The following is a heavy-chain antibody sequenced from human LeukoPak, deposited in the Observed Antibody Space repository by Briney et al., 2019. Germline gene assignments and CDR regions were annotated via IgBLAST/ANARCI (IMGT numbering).Heavy chain of an antibody. J-gene: IGHJ4*02. CDR3: ARYSSSWYSATFDY. Sequence: SETLSLTCTVSGGSISSSSYYWSWIRQPAGKGLEWIGRIYTSGSTNYNPSLKSRVTMSVGTSKNQFSLKLSSVTAADTAVYYCARYSSSWYSATFDYWGQGTLVTVSS. D-gene: IGHD6-13*01. CDR1: GGSISSSSYY. V-gene: IGHV4-61*02. CDR2: IYTSGST.